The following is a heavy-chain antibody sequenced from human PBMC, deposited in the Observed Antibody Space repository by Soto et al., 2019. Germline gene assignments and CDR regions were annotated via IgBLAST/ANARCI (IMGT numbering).Heavy chain of an antibody. J-gene: IGHJ4*02. CDR1: GGSFSGYY. CDR3: ARAYCSGGSCLNFGY. V-gene: IGHV4-34*01. Sequence: LSLTCAVYGGSFSGYYWSWIRQPPGKGLEWIGEINHSGSTNYNPSLKSRVTISVDTSKNQFSLKLSSVTAADTAVYYCARAYCSGGSCLNFGYWGQGTLVTVSS. CDR2: INHSGST. D-gene: IGHD2-15*01.